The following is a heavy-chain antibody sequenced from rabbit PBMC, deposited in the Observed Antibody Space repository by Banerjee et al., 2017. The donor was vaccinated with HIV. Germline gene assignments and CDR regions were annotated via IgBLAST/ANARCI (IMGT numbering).Heavy chain of an antibody. V-gene: IGHV1S47*01. J-gene: IGHJ4*01. CDR3: VREVYHILNL. CDR2: IDPVFGIT. CDR1: GFDFSGYG. D-gene: IGHD1-1*01. Sequence: EESGGDLVKPGASLTLTCKASGFDFSGYGVSWVRQAPGKGLEWIGYIDPVFGITCYASWVNGRFSISRENTQNTLYLQLNSLTAADTATYFCVREVYHILNLWGPGTLVTVS.